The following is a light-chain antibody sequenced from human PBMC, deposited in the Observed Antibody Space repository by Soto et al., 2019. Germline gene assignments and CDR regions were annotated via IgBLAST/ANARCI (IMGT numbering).Light chain of an antibody. CDR1: SSDVGGYNY. Sequence: QSALTQPASVSGSPGQSITISCTGTSSDVGGYNYVSWYQQHPGKAPKLMIYDVSNRPSGVSNRFSGSKSGNTASLTISGLQAEDDADYYCSSYTSSSTLVFGTGTKVTV. V-gene: IGLV2-14*01. J-gene: IGLJ1*01. CDR3: SSYTSSSTLV. CDR2: DVS.